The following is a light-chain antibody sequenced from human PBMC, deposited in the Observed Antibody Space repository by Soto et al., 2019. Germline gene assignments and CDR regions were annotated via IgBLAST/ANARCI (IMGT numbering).Light chain of an antibody. V-gene: IGKV3-15*01. CDR2: GAS. CDR3: QQYNNWPPLT. CDR1: QSVSSN. J-gene: IGKJ4*01. Sequence: EIVMTQSPATLYVAPGERATLSCRASQSVSSNLAWYQQKPGQAPRLLLYGASTRATGIPARFSGRGSGTEFTLTISSLQSADFAVYYCQQYNNWPPLTFGGGTKVEIK.